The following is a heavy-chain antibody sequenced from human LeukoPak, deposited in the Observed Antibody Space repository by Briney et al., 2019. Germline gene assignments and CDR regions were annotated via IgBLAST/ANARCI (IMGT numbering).Heavy chain of an antibody. J-gene: IGHJ3*02. CDR2: IYDSGST. Sequence: SQTLSLTCTVSGASIRSGDYYWSWIRQPPGKGLEWIGYIYDSGSTHYNPSLKSRITISVDTSENRFPLKLSSVTATDTAVYYCARDCGGGSCYGAFDIWGQGTMVTVSS. CDR3: ARDCGGGSCYGAFDI. D-gene: IGHD2-15*01. CDR1: GASIRSGDYY. V-gene: IGHV4-30-4*01.